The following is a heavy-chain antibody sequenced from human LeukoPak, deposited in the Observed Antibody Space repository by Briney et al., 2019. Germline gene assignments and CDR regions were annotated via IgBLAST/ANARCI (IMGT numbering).Heavy chain of an antibody. Sequence: SETLSLTCTVSGGSISSSSYYWGWIRQPPGKGLEWIGSIYYSGSTYYNPSLKSRVIISVDTSKNQFSLKLSSVTAADTAVYYCARHSRTRGLRGYYFDYWGQGTLVTVSS. CDR2: IYYSGST. V-gene: IGHV4-39*01. J-gene: IGHJ4*02. CDR1: GGSISSSSYY. D-gene: IGHD1-1*01. CDR3: ARHSRTRGLRGYYFDY.